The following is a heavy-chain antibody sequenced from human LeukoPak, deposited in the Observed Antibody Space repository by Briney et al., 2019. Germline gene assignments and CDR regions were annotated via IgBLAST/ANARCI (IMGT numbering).Heavy chain of an antibody. CDR2: ISWNSGSI. V-gene: IGHV3-9*01. CDR3: AKGRRGVPDYYFDY. J-gene: IGHJ4*02. D-gene: IGHD1-1*01. CDR1: GFTFSSYA. Sequence: GGSLRLSCAASGFTFSSYAMHWVRQAPGKGLEWVSGISWNSGSIGYADSVKGRFTISRDNAKNSLYLQMNSLRAEDTALYYCAKGRRGVPDYYFDYWGQGTLVTVSS.